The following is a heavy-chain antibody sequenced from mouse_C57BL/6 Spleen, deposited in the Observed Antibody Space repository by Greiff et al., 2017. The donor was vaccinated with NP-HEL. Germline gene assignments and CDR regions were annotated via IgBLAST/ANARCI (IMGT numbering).Heavy chain of an antibody. J-gene: IGHJ1*03. CDR1: GYTFTTYP. CDR3: ARGYYSKGYFDV. CDR2: FHPYNDDT. V-gene: IGHV1-47*01. D-gene: IGHD2-5*01. Sequence: QVHVKQSGAELVKPGASVKMSCKASGYTFTTYPIEWMKQNHGKSLEWIGNFHPYNDDTKYNEKFKGKATLTVEKSSSTVYLELSRLTSDDSAVYYCARGYYSKGYFDVWGTGTTVTVSS.